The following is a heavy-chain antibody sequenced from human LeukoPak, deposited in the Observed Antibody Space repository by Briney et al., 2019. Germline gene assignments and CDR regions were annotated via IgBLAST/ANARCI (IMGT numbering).Heavy chain of an antibody. V-gene: IGHV4-30-2*01. J-gene: IGHJ1*01. CDR3: ARSSGRNAEYFQH. Sequence: SETLSLTCAVYGGSFSGYSWSWIRQPPGKGLEWIGYIYHSGSTYYNPSLKSRVTISVDRSKNQFSLKLSSVTAADTAVYYCARSSGRNAEYFQHWGQGTLVTVSS. D-gene: IGHD3-22*01. CDR1: GGSFSGYS. CDR2: IYHSGST.